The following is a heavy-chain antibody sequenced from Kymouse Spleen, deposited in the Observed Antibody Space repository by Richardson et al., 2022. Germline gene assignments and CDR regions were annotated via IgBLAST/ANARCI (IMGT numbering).Heavy chain of an antibody. CDR2: IWYDGSNK. J-gene: IGHJ4*02. Sequence: QVQLVESGGGVVQPGRSLRLSCAASGFTFSSYGMHWVRQAPGKGLEWVAVIWYDGSNKYYADSVKGRFTISRDNSKNTLYLQMNSLRAEDTAVYYCARDLITMVRGVIFDYWGQGTLVTVSS. CDR3: ARDLITMVRGVIFDY. D-gene: IGHD3-10*01. CDR1: GFTFSSYG. V-gene: IGHV3-33*01.